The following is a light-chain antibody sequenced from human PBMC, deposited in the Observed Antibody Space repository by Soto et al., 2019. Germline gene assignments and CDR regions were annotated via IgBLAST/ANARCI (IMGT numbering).Light chain of an antibody. CDR1: QCINTY. CDR2: DAS. J-gene: IGKJ5*01. CDR3: QQRRSWQVT. V-gene: IGKV3D-11*01. Sequence: ENVLTPSPATLSLSPGEGATLSCRASQCINTYLAWYQQTPGQAPRLLIYDASKRATGIPARFSGSGSGTNFTLTISSLEPEDFAVYYCQQRRSWQVTFGQGTRPE.